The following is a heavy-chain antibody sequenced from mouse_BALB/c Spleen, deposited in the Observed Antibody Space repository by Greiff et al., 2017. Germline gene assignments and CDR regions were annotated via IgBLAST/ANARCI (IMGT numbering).Heavy chain of an antibody. D-gene: IGHD1-1*01. J-gene: IGHJ4*01. CDR2: IYPGNSDT. Sequence: VQLQQSGTVLARPGASVKMSCKASGYSFTSYWMHWVKQRPGQGLEWIGAIYPGNSDTSYNQKFKGKAKLTAVTSASTAYMELSSLTNEDSAVYYCTRRDGSSYEGAMDYWGQGTSVTVSS. CDR3: TRRDGSSYEGAMDY. V-gene: IGHV1-5*01. CDR1: GYSFTSYW.